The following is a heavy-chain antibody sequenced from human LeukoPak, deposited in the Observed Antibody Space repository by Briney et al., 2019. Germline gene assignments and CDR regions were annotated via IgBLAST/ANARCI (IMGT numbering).Heavy chain of an antibody. J-gene: IGHJ4*02. CDR3: ARDSKRRIWYYFDY. Sequence: PGGSLRLSCAASGFTFSSYAMHWVRQAPGKGLEWVAVISYDGSNKYYADSVKGRFTISRDNSKNTLYLQVNSLRAEDTAVYYCARDSKRRIWYYFDYWGQGTLVTVSS. D-gene: IGHD3-10*01. CDR1: GFTFSSYA. V-gene: IGHV3-30-3*01. CDR2: ISYDGSNK.